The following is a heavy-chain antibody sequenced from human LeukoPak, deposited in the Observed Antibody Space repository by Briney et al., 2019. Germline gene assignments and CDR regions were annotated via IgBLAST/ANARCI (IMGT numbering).Heavy chain of an antibody. D-gene: IGHD3-22*01. CDR2: IYSGGRT. CDR3: ARGCFYDRSPYCPFDY. V-gene: IGHV3-53*01. Sequence: PGGSLRLSSAASGFIVSNNDMSWVRQAPGKGLEWVSLIYSGGRTYYADSVKGRFTISRDNSKNTLYLQMNSLRGEDTAVYYCARGCFYDRSPYCPFDYWGQGTLVTVSS. CDR1: GFIVSNND. J-gene: IGHJ4*02.